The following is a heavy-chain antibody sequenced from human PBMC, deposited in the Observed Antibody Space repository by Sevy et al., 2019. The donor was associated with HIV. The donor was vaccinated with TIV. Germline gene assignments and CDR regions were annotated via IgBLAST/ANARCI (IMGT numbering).Heavy chain of an antibody. CDR2: IRYDGTDK. CDR3: TKNTAAAGTGGFDY. D-gene: IGHD6-13*01. V-gene: IGHV3-30*02. Sequence: GGSLRLSCTASRFTFSYYGMHWVRQAPGKGLEWVAFIRYDGTDKYYADSVKGRFTISRDNSKNTLFPQMNSLRAEDTAVYYCTKNTAAAGTGGFDYWGQGTLVTVSS. CDR1: RFTFSYYG. J-gene: IGHJ4*02.